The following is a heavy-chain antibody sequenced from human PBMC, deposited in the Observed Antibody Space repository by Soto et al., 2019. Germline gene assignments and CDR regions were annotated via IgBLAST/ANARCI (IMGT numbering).Heavy chain of an antibody. CDR2: VNPDTGVA. CDR1: GYTFTDYF. CDR3: ASGPNRGGVPYFFDF. V-gene: IGHV1-2*02. Sequence: ASVEVSCKXSGYTFTDYFVHWVRLAPGQGLEWMGWVNPDTGVATFPQKFQGRVTVTRDAYIHTDYMELTHLTSEDPGIYFGASGPNRGGVPYFFDFWGRGTQVTVSS. J-gene: IGHJ4*02. D-gene: IGHD3-3*01.